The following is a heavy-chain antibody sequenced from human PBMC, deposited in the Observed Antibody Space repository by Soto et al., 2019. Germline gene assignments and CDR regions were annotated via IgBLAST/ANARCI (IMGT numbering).Heavy chain of an antibody. D-gene: IGHD3-10*01. CDR2: IYYSGST. CDR1: GGSISSGGYY. Sequence: QVQLQESGPGLVKPSQTLSLTCTVSGGSISSGGYYWSWIRQHPGKGLEWIGYIYYSGSTYYNPSLKSRVTISVDTSKNQFSLKLSSVTAADTAVYYCARDRGFGGYYGSGSYSAIDYWGLGTLVTVSS. J-gene: IGHJ4*02. CDR3: ARDRGFGGYYGSGSYSAIDY. V-gene: IGHV4-31*03.